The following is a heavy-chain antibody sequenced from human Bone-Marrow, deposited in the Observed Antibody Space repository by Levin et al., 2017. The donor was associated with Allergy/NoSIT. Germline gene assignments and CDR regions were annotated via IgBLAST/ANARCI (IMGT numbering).Heavy chain of an antibody. CDR1: GFTFSSYW. V-gene: IGHV3-74*01. CDR2: INSDGSST. J-gene: IGHJ4*02. CDR3: ARDPTVAVAVFDY. Sequence: GESLKISCAASGFTFSSYWMHWVRQAPGKGLVWVSRINSDGSSTSYADSVKGRFTISRDNAKNTLYLQMNSLRAEDTAVYYCARDPTVAVAVFDYWGQGTLVTVSS. D-gene: IGHD6-19*01.